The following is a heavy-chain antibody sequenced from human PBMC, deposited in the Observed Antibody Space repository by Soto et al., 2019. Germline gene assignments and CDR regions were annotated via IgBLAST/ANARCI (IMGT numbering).Heavy chain of an antibody. V-gene: IGHV3-23*01. CDR1: GFTFSSYA. J-gene: IGHJ4*02. CDR3: AKERSIAVAGLDY. CDR2: ISGSGGST. D-gene: IGHD6-19*01. Sequence: GGSLRLSCAASGFTFSSYAMSWVRQAPGERLEWVSAISGSGGSTYYADSVKGRFTISRDNSKNTLYLQMNSLRAEDTAVYYCAKERSIAVAGLDYWGQGTLVTVSS.